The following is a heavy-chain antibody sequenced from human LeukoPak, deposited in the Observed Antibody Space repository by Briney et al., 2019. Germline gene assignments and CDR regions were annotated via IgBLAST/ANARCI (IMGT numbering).Heavy chain of an antibody. Sequence: GGSLRLSCAASGFTFSSYAMSWVRQAPGKGLEWVSAISGGGDSTYYADSVKGRFTISRDNSKNTLYLQMNSPRAEDTAMYYCAKEFPSSSLLTIQDWGQGTLVTVSS. D-gene: IGHD2-2*01. V-gene: IGHV3-23*01. CDR1: GFTFSSYA. J-gene: IGHJ1*01. CDR2: ISGGGDST. CDR3: AKEFPSSSLLTIQD.